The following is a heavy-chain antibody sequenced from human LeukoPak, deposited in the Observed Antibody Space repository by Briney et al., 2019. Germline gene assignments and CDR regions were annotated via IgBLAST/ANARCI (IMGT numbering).Heavy chain of an antibody. J-gene: IGHJ5*02. CDR1: GGSISSGSYY. Sequence: PSETLSLTCTVSGGSISSGSYYWSWIRQPAGKGLEWIGRIYTSGSTNYNPSLKSRVTISVDTSKNQFSLKLSSVTAADTAVYYCASDTVFWRNNWFDPWGQGTLVTVSS. CDR2: IYTSGST. D-gene: IGHD3-3*01. V-gene: IGHV4-61*02. CDR3: ASDTVFWRNNWFDP.